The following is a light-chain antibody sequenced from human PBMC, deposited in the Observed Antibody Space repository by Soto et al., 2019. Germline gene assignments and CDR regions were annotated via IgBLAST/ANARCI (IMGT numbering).Light chain of an antibody. V-gene: IGKV3-20*01. CDR3: PHDHSWPSFT. CDR1: QSVTSSY. CDR2: GAS. Sequence: EIVLTQSPGTLSLSPGERATLSCRASQSVTSSYLAWYQQKPGQAPRLLIYGASSRATGIPDRFTPSGSGTHFTLTISCLQSQYVAVYSCPHDHSWPSFTNGPETRLEIK. J-gene: IGKJ5*01.